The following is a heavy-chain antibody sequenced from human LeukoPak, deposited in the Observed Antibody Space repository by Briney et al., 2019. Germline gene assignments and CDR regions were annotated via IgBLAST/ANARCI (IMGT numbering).Heavy chain of an antibody. CDR2: IYGGGST. J-gene: IGHJ4*02. CDR3: ARGPYAGNSPLDY. D-gene: IGHD4-23*01. V-gene: IGHV3-53*01. CDR1: GFTVNSNY. Sequence: GGSLRLSCAASGFTVNSNYMSWVRQAPGKGLEWVSVIYGGGSTSHADSVKGRFTISRDNSKNTLYLQMNSLRAEDTAVYYCARGPYAGNSPLDYWGQGTLVTVSS.